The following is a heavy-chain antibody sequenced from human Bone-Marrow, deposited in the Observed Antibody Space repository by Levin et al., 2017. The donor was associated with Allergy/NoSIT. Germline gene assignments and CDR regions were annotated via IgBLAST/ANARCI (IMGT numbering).Heavy chain of an antibody. D-gene: IGHD6-13*01. Sequence: PGGSLRLSCAASGFTFSSYSMNWVRQAPGKGLEWVSSISSSGNNIFYADSVKGLFTVSRDNAKNSLYLQMNSLRAEDTAVYYCARAYSISWYLFQHWGQGTLVTVSS. CDR3: ARAYSISWYLFQH. V-gene: IGHV3-21*01. CDR2: ISSSGNNI. CDR1: GFTFSSYS. J-gene: IGHJ1*01.